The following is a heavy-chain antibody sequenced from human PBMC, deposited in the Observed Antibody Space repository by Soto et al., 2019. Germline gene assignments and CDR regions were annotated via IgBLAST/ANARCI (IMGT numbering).Heavy chain of an antibody. CDR1: GFTFGDYA. J-gene: IGHJ6*03. V-gene: IGHV3-49*03. Sequence: GGSLRLSCTASGFTFGDYAMSWFRQAPGKGLEWVGFIRSKAYGGTTEYAASVKGRFTISRDDSKSIAYLQMNSLKTEDTAVYYCTRGPSIAARPFYYYYMDVWGKGTTVTVSS. CDR3: TRGPSIAARPFYYYYMDV. CDR2: IRSKAYGGTT. D-gene: IGHD6-6*01.